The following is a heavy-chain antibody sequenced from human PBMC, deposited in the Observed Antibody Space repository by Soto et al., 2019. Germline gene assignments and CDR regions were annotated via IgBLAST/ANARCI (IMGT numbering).Heavy chain of an antibody. CDR3: ARGRYGDY. V-gene: IGHV1-18*01. CDR1: GYDFTTYG. Sequence: QVNLVQSGAEVKKPGASVKVSCKGSGYDFTTYGITWVRQAPGQGLEWMAWIIAHNGNTDYAQKLQGRVTVTRDTSTSTAYMELRSLRSDDPAVYYCARGRYGDYWGQVALVTVSS. J-gene: IGHJ4*02. CDR2: IIAHNGNT. D-gene: IGHD1-1*01.